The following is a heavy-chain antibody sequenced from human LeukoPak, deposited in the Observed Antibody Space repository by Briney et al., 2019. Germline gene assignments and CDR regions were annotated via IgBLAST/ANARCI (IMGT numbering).Heavy chain of an antibody. D-gene: IGHD5-12*01. CDR1: GGSISSGCYS. V-gene: IGHV4-30-2*01. Sequence: PSHTLSLTCAVSGGSISSGCYSWSWIPQPPGKGLEWIGYIYHSGSTYYNPPLKSRVTISVDRSKNQFSLKLSSVTAADTAVYYCARGLAKVVKRDWYFDLWGRGTLVTVSS. CDR2: IYHSGST. CDR3: ARGLAKVVKRDWYFDL. J-gene: IGHJ2*01.